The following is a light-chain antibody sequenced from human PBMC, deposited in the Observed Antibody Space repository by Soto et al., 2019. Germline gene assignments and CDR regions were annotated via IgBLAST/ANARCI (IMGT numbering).Light chain of an antibody. CDR2: GAS. Sequence: EIVMTQSPATLPVSVGERATLSCRASQTVSSKLAWYQQKPGQAPRLLIYGASTRATGIPARFTGSGSGTEFTLTISSLQSEDFAVYYCQQYNDWPPQLTFGGGTKVEIK. CDR1: QTVSSK. V-gene: IGKV3-15*01. J-gene: IGKJ4*01. CDR3: QQYNDWPPQLT.